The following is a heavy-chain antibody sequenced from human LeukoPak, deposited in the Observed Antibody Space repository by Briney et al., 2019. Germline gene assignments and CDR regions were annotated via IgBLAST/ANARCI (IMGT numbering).Heavy chain of an antibody. CDR3: ARFVMAAGASDY. CDR1: GFTFSSYS. D-gene: IGHD6-25*01. Sequence: GGSLRLSCAASGFTFSSYSMNWVRQAPGKGLEWVSSISSSSSYIYYADSVKGRFTISRDNAKNSLYLQMNSLRAEDTALYYCARFVMAAGASDYWGQGTLVTVSS. J-gene: IGHJ4*02. V-gene: IGHV3-21*04. CDR2: ISSSSSYI.